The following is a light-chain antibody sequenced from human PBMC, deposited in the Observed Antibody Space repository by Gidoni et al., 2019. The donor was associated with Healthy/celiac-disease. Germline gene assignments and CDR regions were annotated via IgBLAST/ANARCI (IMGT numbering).Light chain of an antibody. CDR1: QSVSSN. J-gene: IGKJ1*01. CDR2: GAS. CDR3: QQYNNWPRT. V-gene: IGKV3-15*01. Sequence: DIVMTQSPATLSVSPGERATLSCRASQSVSSNLAWYQQKPGQAPRHLIYGASTRATGIPARVSGSGSGTEFALTISSLQSEDFAVYYCQQYNNWPRTFGQGTKVEIK.